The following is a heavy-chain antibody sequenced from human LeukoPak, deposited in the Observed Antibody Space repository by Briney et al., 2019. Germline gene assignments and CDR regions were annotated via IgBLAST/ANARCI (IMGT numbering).Heavy chain of an antibody. CDR3: ARGGRNYDYVWGSYRFDY. V-gene: IGHV7-4-1*02. J-gene: IGHJ4*02. Sequence: ASVKVSCKASGYTFTSYSMNWVRQAPGQGLEWMGWINTNTGNPTYAQGFTGRFVFSLDTSVSTAYLQISSLKAEDTAVYYCARGGRNYDYVWGSYRFDYWGQGTLVTVSS. CDR1: GYTFTSYS. D-gene: IGHD3-16*02. CDR2: INTNTGNP.